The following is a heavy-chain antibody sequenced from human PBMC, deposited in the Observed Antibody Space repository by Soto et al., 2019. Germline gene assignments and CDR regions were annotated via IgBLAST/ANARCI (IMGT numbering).Heavy chain of an antibody. Sequence: GGSLRLSCAASGFTFSSYAMHWVRQAPGKWLEWVAVISYDGSNKYYADSVKGRFTISRDNSKNTLYLQMNSLRAEDTAVYYCARDGHYYGSGSSLDYWGQGXLVTVYS. CDR1: GFTFSSYA. V-gene: IGHV3-30-3*01. CDR3: ARDGHYYGSGSSLDY. D-gene: IGHD3-10*01. J-gene: IGHJ4*02. CDR2: ISYDGSNK.